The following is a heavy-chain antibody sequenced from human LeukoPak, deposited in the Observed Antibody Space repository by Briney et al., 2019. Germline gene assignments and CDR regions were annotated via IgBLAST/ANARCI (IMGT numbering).Heavy chain of an antibody. CDR1: GFTFSDHH. Sequence: QTGGSLRLSCAASGFTFSDHHMDWVRQAPGKGLEWIGRSKNKNNAYSAVYAASVKGRFTFSRDDPKNSLYLQMNSLKTEDTAVYYCTRIFYYGSRGYYPDYWGQGTLVTVSS. V-gene: IGHV3-72*01. CDR2: SKNKNNAYSA. D-gene: IGHD3-22*01. CDR3: TRIFYYGSRGYYPDY. J-gene: IGHJ4*02.